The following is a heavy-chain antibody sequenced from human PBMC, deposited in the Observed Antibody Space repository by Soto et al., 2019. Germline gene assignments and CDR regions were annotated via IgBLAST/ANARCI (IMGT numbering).Heavy chain of an antibody. Sequence: PGGSLRLSCAASGFTFSSYAMHWVRQAPGKGLEWVAVISYDGSNKYYADSVKGRFTISRDNSKNTLYLQMNSLRAEDTAVYYCARGTHTAMDYFDYWGQGTLVTSPQ. D-gene: IGHD5-18*01. J-gene: IGHJ4*02. CDR3: ARGTHTAMDYFDY. CDR2: ISYDGSNK. CDR1: GFTFSSYA. V-gene: IGHV3-30-3*01.